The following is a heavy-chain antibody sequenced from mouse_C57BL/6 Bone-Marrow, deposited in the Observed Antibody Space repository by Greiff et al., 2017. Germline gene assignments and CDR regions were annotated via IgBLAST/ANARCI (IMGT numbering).Heavy chain of an antibody. CDR2: IWSGGST. J-gene: IGHJ3*01. CDR1: GFSLTSYG. Sequence: VKLVESGPGLVQPSQSLSITCTVSGFSLTSYGVHWVRQSPGKGLEWLGVIWSGGSTDYNAAFISRLSISKDNSKSQVFFKMNSLQADDTAIYYCARSYYDYDGVAYWGQGTLVTVSA. V-gene: IGHV2-2*01. CDR3: ARSYYDYDGVAY. D-gene: IGHD2-4*01.